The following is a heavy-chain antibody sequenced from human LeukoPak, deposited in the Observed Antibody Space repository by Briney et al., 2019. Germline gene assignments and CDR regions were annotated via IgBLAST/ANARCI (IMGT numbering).Heavy chain of an antibody. J-gene: IGHJ4*02. CDR3: TRVQYYYGSGSYYFDY. Sequence: PGRSLRLSCTASGFTFGDYAMSWVRQAPGKGLEWVGFIRSKAYGGTTEYAASVKGRFTISRDDSKSIAYLQMNSLKTEDTAVCYCTRVQYYYGSGSYYFDYWGQGTLVTVSS. V-gene: IGHV3-49*04. CDR1: GFTFGDYA. CDR2: IRSKAYGGTT. D-gene: IGHD3-10*01.